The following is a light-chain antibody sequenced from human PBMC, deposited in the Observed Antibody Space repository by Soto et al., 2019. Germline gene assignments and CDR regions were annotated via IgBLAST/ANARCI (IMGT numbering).Light chain of an antibody. CDR3: YAHAGSFRG. Sequence: QSALTQPRSVSGSPGQSVTISCTGTSSDVGGYNYVSWYQQDPGKAPKLIIYDVTKRPSGVPDRFSGSKSGNTASLPISGLPAEDEADYYCYAHAGSFRGFGGGTQRTVL. V-gene: IGLV2-11*01. CDR1: SSDVGGYNY. CDR2: DVT. J-gene: IGLJ3*02.